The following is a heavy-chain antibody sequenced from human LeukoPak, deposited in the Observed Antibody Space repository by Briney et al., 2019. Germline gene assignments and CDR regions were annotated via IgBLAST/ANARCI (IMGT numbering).Heavy chain of an antibody. CDR2: ISSSSSYI. D-gene: IGHD3-9*01. J-gene: IGHJ4*02. Sequence: PGGSLRLSCAASGFTFSSYSMNWVRQAPGKGLEWVSSISSSSSYIYYADSVKGRFTISRDNAKNSLYLQMNSLRAEDTAVYYRARSCLFCKVDYDILTGYYPAFDYWGQGTLVTVSS. CDR1: GFTFSSYS. CDR3: ARSCLFCKVDYDILTGYYPAFDY. V-gene: IGHV3-21*01.